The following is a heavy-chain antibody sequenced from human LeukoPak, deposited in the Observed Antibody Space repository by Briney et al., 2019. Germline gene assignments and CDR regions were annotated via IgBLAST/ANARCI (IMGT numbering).Heavy chain of an antibody. CDR2: ISWNSGSI. CDR1: GFTFDDYA. J-gene: IGHJ4*02. CDR3: AKDAPRGCSGGSCYSVV. D-gene: IGHD2-15*01. Sequence: PGGSLRLSCAASGFTFDDYAMHWVRQAPGKGLEWVSGISWNSGSIGYADSVKGRFTISRDNAKNSLYLQMNSLRAEDTAVYYCAKDAPRGCSGGSCYSVVWGQGTLVTVSS. V-gene: IGHV3-9*01.